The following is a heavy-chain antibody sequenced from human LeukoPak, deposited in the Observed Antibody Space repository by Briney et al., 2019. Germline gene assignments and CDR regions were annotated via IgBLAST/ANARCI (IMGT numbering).Heavy chain of an antibody. CDR3: ARDYIAYDPLDY. CDR2: ISSSSIYI. Sequence: GGSLRLSCAASGFTFSSYNMNWVRQAPGKGLEWVSSISSSSIYIYYTDSVRGRFTISRDNAKNSLYLQMNSLRAEDTAVYWCARDYIAYDPLDYWGQGTLVIVSS. V-gene: IGHV3-21*01. D-gene: IGHD3-3*01. J-gene: IGHJ4*02. CDR1: GFTFSSYN.